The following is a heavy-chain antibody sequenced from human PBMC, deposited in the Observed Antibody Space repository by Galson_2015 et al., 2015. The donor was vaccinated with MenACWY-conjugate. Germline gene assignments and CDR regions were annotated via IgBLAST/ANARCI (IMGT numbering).Heavy chain of an antibody. CDR2: ISGSSSSI. Sequence: LRLSCAASGFTFSTYNMNWVRQAPGKGLEWVSYISGSSSSIHYADSVKGRFTISRDNAKNSLYLQMNSLRDEDTAVYYCASGRYNYAAETFFDYWGQGTLVTVSS. V-gene: IGHV3-48*02. CDR1: GFTFSTYN. CDR3: ASGRYNYAAETFFDY. J-gene: IGHJ4*02. D-gene: IGHD1-1*01.